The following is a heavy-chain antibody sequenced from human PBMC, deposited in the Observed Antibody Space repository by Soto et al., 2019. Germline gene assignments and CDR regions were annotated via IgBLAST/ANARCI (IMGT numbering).Heavy chain of an antibody. CDR2: IYWDDDK. D-gene: IGHD2-15*01. CDR1: GFSLSTSEVG. J-gene: IGHJ4*02. V-gene: IGHV2-5*02. Sequence: QITLKESGPPLVKPTQTLTLTCTFSGFSLSTSEVGVGWIRQPPGKALEWLALIYWDDDKRYSPSLKSRLTITKDTSKNQVVLTMTNMDPVDTATYYYAHRRSYCSGGSCYSGFDYWGQGTLVTVSS. CDR3: AHRRSYCSGGSCYSGFDY.